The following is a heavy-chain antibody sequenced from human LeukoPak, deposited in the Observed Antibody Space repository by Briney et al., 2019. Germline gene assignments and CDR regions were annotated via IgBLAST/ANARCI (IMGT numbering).Heavy chain of an antibody. J-gene: IGHJ6*02. V-gene: IGHV4-59*01. CDR1: GDSFSSGY. CDR2: YYSGST. CDR3: ARSVGPQLYAMDG. D-gene: IGHD2-8*01. Sequence: SETLSLACALSGDSFSSGYWNWIRQPPGKGLEWIGYYYSGSTNYNPSFKSRVTISGDTSKNQFSLKLTSVTAADTAVYYCARSVGPQLYAMDGWGQGTTVTVSS.